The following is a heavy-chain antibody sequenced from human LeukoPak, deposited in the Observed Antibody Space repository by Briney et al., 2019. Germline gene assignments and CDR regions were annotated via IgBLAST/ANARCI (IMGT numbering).Heavy chain of an antibody. J-gene: IGHJ6*03. D-gene: IGHD2-15*01. CDR1: GGSISSRSYY. CDR3: ASFYCSGGSCYQYYYYYYMDV. V-gene: IGHV4-39*01. CDR2: TYYSGST. Sequence: PSETLSLTCTVSGGSISSRSYYWGWIRQPPGKGLEWIGITYYSGSTYSNPSLRSRVTISVDTSKNQFSLKLSSVTAADTAVYYCASFYCSGGSCYQYYYYYYMDVWGKGTTVTISS.